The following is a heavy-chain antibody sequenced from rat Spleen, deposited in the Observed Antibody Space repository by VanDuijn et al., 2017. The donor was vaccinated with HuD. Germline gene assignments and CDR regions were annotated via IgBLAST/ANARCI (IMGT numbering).Heavy chain of an antibody. V-gene: IGHV5-22*01. CDR2: ISYEGSST. CDR1: GFIFSDYY. J-gene: IGHJ4*01. CDR3: ARHYGGYSEYVMDA. Sequence: EVQLVESDGGLVQPGRSLKLSCAASGFIFSDYYMAWVRQAPKKGLEWVASISYEGSSTYYRDSVKGRFTISRDNAKSTLYLQMDSLRSEDTATYYCARHYGGYSEYVMDAWGQGASVTVSS. D-gene: IGHD1-11*01.